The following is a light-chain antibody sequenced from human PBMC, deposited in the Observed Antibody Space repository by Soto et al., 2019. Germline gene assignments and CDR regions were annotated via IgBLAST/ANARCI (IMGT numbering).Light chain of an antibody. CDR1: SNDIGPYNY. J-gene: IGLJ2*01. CDR2: DVV. Sequence: QSVLTQPASVSGSPGQSITISCTGTSNDIGPYNYVSWYQQHSGKAPKLLIYDVVYRPSGVSDRFSGSKSGRTASLTISGLQAEDEADYYCSSYTSIIAVVFGGGTKLTVL. CDR3: SSYTSIIAVV. V-gene: IGLV2-14*03.